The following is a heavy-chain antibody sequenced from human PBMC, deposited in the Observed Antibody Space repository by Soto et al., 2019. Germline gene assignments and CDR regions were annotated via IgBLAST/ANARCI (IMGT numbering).Heavy chain of an antibody. V-gene: IGHV3-48*01. CDR2: ISSSSSTI. Sequence: GGSLILSCAAAGFTFSSYIMNWVRQAPGKGLEWVSYISSSSSTIYYADSVKGRFTISRDNAKNSLYLQMNSLRAEDTAVYYCARDSCSSTSCRYYYYYYMDVWGKGTTVTVSS. CDR1: GFTFSSYI. J-gene: IGHJ6*03. CDR3: ARDSCSSTSCRYYYYYYMDV. D-gene: IGHD2-2*01.